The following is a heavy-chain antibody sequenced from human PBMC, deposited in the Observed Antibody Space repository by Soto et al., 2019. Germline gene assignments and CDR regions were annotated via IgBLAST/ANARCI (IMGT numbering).Heavy chain of an antibody. J-gene: IGHJ5*02. CDR3: AGDRNYYDSSGPRGWGFDP. CDR2: ISAYNGNT. D-gene: IGHD3-22*01. Sequence: QVQLVQSGAEVKKPGASVKVSCKASGYTFTSYGISWVRQAPGQGLEWMGWISAYNGNTNYAQKLQGRVTMTTDTSTSTGYMEVRRLGSDGTGGYYCAGDRNYYDSSGPRGWGFDPWGQGTLVTVSS. V-gene: IGHV1-18*04. CDR1: GYTFTSYG.